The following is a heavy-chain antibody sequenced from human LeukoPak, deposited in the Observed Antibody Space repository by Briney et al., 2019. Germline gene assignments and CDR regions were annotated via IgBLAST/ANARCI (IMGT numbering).Heavy chain of an antibody. CDR3: ARDPGDY. J-gene: IGHJ4*02. CDR1: GYSISSGYY. V-gene: IGHV4-38-2*02. CDR2: IYHSGST. Sequence: RSETLSLTCTVSGYSISSGYYWGWIRQPPGKGLEWIGSIYHSGSTYYNPSLKSRVTISVDTSKNQFSLKLSSVTAADTAVYYCARDPGDYWGQGTLVTVSS.